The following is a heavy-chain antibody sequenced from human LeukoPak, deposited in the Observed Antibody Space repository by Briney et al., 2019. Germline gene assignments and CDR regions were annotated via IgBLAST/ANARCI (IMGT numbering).Heavy chain of an antibody. CDR1: GGSISSSSYY. CDR3: ARPHDYGDYLFDY. V-gene: IGHV4-39*01. D-gene: IGHD4-17*01. CDR2: IYYSGST. Sequence: PSETLSLTCTVSGGSISSSSYYWGWIRHPPGKGLEWIGSIYYSGSTYYNPSLKSRVTISVDTSKNQFALKLSSETAADTAVYYCARPHDYGDYLFDYWGQGTLVTVSS. J-gene: IGHJ4*02.